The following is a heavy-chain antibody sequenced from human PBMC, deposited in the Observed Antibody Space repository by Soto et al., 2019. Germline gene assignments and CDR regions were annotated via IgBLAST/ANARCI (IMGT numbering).Heavy chain of an antibody. CDR2: INPSGGST. Sequence: QVQLVQSGAEVKKPGASVKVSCKASGYTFTSYYMHWVRQAPGQGLEWMGIINPSGGSTSYAQKFQGRVTMTRDTSTSTVYMELSSLRSEDTAVYYCAREQYDILTGYLMPLDYWGQGTLVTVSS. D-gene: IGHD3-9*01. V-gene: IGHV1-46*01. CDR3: AREQYDILTGYLMPLDY. CDR1: GYTFTSYY. J-gene: IGHJ4*02.